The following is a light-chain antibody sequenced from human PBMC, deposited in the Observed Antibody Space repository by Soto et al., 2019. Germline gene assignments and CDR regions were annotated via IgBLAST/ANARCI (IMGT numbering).Light chain of an antibody. CDR1: SSDVGGYNY. Sequence: QSALTQPASVSGSPGQSITISCTGTSSDVGGYNYVSWYQQHPGKAPKLMIYEVSYRPSGVSNRFSGSKSDNTASLTISGLQAEDEADYYCSSYTTSSTNVFGTGTKLTVL. CDR2: EVS. J-gene: IGLJ1*01. CDR3: SSYTTSSTNV. V-gene: IGLV2-14*01.